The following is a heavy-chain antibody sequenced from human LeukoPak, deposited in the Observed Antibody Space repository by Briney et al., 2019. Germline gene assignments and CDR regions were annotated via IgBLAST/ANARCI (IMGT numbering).Heavy chain of an antibody. CDR1: GYTFTGYY. Sequence: ASVTVSCKASGYTFTGYYMHWVRQAPGQGLEWMGWINPNSGGTNYAQKFQGRVTMTRDTSISTAYMELSRLRSDDTAVYYCAREHYDSSGYYIGFDYWGQGTLVTVSS. V-gene: IGHV1-2*02. CDR3: AREHYDSSGYYIGFDY. CDR2: INPNSGGT. J-gene: IGHJ4*02. D-gene: IGHD3-22*01.